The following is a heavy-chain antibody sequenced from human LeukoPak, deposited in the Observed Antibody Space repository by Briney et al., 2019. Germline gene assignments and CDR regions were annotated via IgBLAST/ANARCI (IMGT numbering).Heavy chain of an antibody. CDR3: ARVAIAAGGTGIDS. Sequence: SQTLSLTCTVSGASINSGGHYWSWIRQHAGKGLEWIGYVYYSGSTYYNPSLNPSLTTLVTISLNPSNHQFPLNLTSVTAADTAVYYCARVAIAAGGTGIDSWGQGTLVTVSS. D-gene: IGHD6-13*01. CDR2: VYYSGST. CDR1: GASINSGGHY. J-gene: IGHJ4*02. V-gene: IGHV4-31*01.